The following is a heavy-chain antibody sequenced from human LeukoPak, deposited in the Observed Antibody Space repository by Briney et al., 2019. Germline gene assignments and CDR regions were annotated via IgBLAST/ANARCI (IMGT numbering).Heavy chain of an antibody. CDR2: IYYSGST. J-gene: IGHJ4*02. CDR1: GYSISSGYY. CDR3: ARVNIGVDY. Sequence: SETLSLTCTVSGYSISSGYYWGWIRPPPGKGLEWIGSIYYSGSTYYNPSLKSRVTISVDTSKNQFSLKLSSVTAADTAVYYCARVNIGVDYWGQGTLVTVSS. V-gene: IGHV4-38-2*02. D-gene: IGHD5-12*01.